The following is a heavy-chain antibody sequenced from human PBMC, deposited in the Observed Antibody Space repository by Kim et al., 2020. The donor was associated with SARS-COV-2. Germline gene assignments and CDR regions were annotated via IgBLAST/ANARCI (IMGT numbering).Heavy chain of an antibody. CDR3: ARTGDKRFYYYYYGMDV. J-gene: IGHJ6*02. Sequence: SVKVSCKASGGTFSSYTISWVRQAPGQGLEWMGRIIPILGIANYAQKFQGRVTITADKSTSTAYMELSSLRSEDTAVYYCARTGDKRFYYYYYGMDVWGQGTTVTVSS. D-gene: IGHD3-10*01. CDR2: IIPILGIA. V-gene: IGHV1-69*02. CDR1: GGTFSSYT.